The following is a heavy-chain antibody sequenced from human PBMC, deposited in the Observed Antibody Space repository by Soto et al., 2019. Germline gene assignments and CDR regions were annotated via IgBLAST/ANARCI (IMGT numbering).Heavy chain of an antibody. J-gene: IGHJ4*02. CDR1: GFSFGSYA. Sequence: GGSLILSCAASGFSFGSYALSWVRQAPGKGLEWVSTISGSDGKTFYADAVKGRFSISRDTSQNTLYLQMNSRRADDTAIYYCARWSYLDYWGQGT. CDR2: ISGSDGKT. CDR3: ARWSYLDY. D-gene: IGHD3-3*01. V-gene: IGHV3-23*01.